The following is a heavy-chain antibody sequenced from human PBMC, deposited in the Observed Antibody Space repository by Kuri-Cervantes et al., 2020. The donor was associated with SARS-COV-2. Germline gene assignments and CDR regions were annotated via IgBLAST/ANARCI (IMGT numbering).Heavy chain of an antibody. Sequence: ASVKVSCKASGYSFTSYGISWVRQAPGQGLEWMGWISAYNGNTNYAQKLQGRVTMTTDTSTSTAYMELRSLRSDDTAVYYCARIDELWSGYPFWGKKGDYGMDVWGQGTTVTVSS. J-gene: IGHJ6*02. V-gene: IGHV1-18*01. CDR2: ISAYNGNT. D-gene: IGHD3-3*01. CDR1: GYSFTSYG. CDR3: ARIDELWSGYPFWGKKGDYGMDV.